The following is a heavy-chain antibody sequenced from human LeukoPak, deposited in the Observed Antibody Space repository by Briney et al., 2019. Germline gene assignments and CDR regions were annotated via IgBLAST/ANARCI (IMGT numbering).Heavy chain of an antibody. J-gene: IGHJ4*02. CDR1: GYAFTGDY. CDR2: ISPNNSAT. D-gene: IGHD6-6*01. V-gene: IGHV1-2*02. CDR3: ARAAASRPFDY. Sequence: ASVKVSCKASGYAFTGDYMHWVRQAPGQGLEWMGWISPNNSATDYAQKFQGRVTMTRDTSISTVYMELSRLRSDDTAVYHCARAAASRPFDYWGQGTLVTVSS.